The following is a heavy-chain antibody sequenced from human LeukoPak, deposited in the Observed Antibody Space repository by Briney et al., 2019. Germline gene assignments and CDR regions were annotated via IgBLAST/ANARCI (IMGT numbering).Heavy chain of an antibody. CDR2: INHSGST. CDR1: GGSFSGYY. Sequence: SETLSLTCAVYGGSFSGYYWSWIRQPPGKGREWIGEINHSGSTNYNPSLKSRVTISVDTSKNQFSLKLSSVTAADTAVYYCARDLTGFDPWGQGTLVTVSS. V-gene: IGHV4-34*01. J-gene: IGHJ5*02. D-gene: IGHD7-27*01. CDR3: ARDLTGFDP.